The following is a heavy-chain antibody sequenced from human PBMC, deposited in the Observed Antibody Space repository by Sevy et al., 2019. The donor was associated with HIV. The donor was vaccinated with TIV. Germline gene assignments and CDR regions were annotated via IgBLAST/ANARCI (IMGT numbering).Heavy chain of an antibody. CDR2: ISGNGGST. CDR1: GFTFSSSA. D-gene: IGHD2-2*01. Sequence: GGSLRLSCAGSGFTFSSSAMNWVRQAPGKGLEWVSAISGNGGSTFNADSETGRFSISRDNTKNTLYLQMNSLRAEDTAIYYCAKDLLIVVGEGMDVWGQGTTVTVSS. V-gene: IGHV3-23*01. J-gene: IGHJ6*02. CDR3: AKDLLIVVGEGMDV.